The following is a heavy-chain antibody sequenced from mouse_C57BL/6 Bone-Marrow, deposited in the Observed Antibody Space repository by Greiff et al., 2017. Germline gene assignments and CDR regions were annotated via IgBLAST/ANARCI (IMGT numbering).Heavy chain of an antibody. D-gene: IGHD2-1*01. V-gene: IGHV14-2*01. CDR3: ARWVYFYYAMDY. CDR1: GYTFTGYW. Sequence: EVQLQQSGAELMKPGASVKLSCKATGYTFTGYWIEWVKQRPGHGLEWIGRIDPEDGETKYAPKFQGKATITADTSSNTAYLQLSSLTSEDTAVYYCARWVYFYYAMDYWGQGTSVTVSS. CDR2: IDPEDGET. J-gene: IGHJ4*01.